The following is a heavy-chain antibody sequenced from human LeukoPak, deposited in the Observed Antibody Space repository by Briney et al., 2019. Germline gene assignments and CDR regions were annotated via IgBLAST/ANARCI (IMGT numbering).Heavy chain of an antibody. CDR3: ARRARYCSGGSCCSGNTEIDY. CDR1: GYTFTSYY. Sequence: ASVKVSCKASGYTFTSYYMHWVRQAPGQGLEWMGIINPSGGSTSYAQKFQGRVTMTRDMSTGTVYMELSSLRSEDTAVYYCARRARYCSGGSCCSGNTEIDYWGQGTLVTVSS. J-gene: IGHJ4*02. D-gene: IGHD2-15*01. V-gene: IGHV1-46*01. CDR2: INPSGGST.